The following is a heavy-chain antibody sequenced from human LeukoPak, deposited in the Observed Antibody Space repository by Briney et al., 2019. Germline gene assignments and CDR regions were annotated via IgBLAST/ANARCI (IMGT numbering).Heavy chain of an antibody. CDR2: INHSGST. Sequence: GSLRLSCAASGFTFSNAWMSWVRQPPGKGLEWIGEINHSGSTNYNPSLKSRVTISVDTSKNQFSLKLSSVTAADTAVYYCARAPYSSYWFDPWGQGTLVTVSS. CDR3: ARAPYSSYWFDP. D-gene: IGHD3-16*01. J-gene: IGHJ5*02. V-gene: IGHV4-34*01. CDR1: GFTFSNAW.